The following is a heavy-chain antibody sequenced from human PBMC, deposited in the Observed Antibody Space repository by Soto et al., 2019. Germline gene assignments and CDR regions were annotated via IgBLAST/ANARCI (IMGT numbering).Heavy chain of an antibody. CDR2: ISAYNGNT. D-gene: IGHD1-1*01. J-gene: IGHJ6*02. CDR3: ARVEEATNWNDGDYGMEV. CDR1: GYTFTSYG. Sequence: QVQLVQSGAEVKKPGASVKVSCKASGYTFTSYGISWVRQAPGQGLEWMGWISAYNGNTNYAQKLQGRVTMTTDTSTSTAYIELRSLRSDDTAVYYCARVEEATNWNDGDYGMEVWGQVTTVTFSS. V-gene: IGHV1-18*01.